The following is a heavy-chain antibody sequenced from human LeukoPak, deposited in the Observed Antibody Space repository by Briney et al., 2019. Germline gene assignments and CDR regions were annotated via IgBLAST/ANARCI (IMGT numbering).Heavy chain of an antibody. CDR1: GGSITNSYY. J-gene: IGHJ6*03. V-gene: IGHV4-39*01. CDR2: IYYSGST. CDR3: ARHQGNYGDYYYYMDV. Sequence: SEILSLTCTVSGGSITNSYYWGWIRQPPGKGLEWIGSIYYSGSTYYNPSLKSRVTISVDTSRNQFSLKLSSVTAADTAVYYCARHQGNYGDYYYYMDVWGKGTTVTVSS. D-gene: IGHD4-17*01.